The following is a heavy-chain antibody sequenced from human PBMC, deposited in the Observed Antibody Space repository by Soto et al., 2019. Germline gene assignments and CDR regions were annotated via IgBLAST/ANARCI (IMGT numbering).Heavy chain of an antibody. Sequence: QVQLQQWGAGLLKPSETLSLTGAVYGGSFSGYYWSWIRQPPGKGLEWIGEINHSGSTNYNPSLKSRVTISVDTSKNQFSLKLSAVTAADTAVYYCARLRSGSHYFDYWGQGTLVTVSS. CDR3: ARLRSGSHYFDY. CDR1: GGSFSGYY. J-gene: IGHJ4*02. CDR2: INHSGST. V-gene: IGHV4-34*01. D-gene: IGHD3-10*01.